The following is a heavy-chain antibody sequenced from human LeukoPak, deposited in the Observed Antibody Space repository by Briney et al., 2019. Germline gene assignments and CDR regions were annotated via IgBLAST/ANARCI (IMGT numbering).Heavy chain of an antibody. V-gene: IGHV4-59*01. CDR3: ARDRYYGSGFHYFDY. CDR2: IYYSGST. D-gene: IGHD3-10*01. J-gene: IGHJ4*02. Sequence: PLETLSLTCTVSGGSISSYYWSWIRQPPGKGLEWIGYIYYSGSTNYNPSLKSRVTISVDTSKNQFSLKLSSVTAADTAVYYCARDRYYGSGFHYFDYWGQGTLVTVSS. CDR1: GGSISSYY.